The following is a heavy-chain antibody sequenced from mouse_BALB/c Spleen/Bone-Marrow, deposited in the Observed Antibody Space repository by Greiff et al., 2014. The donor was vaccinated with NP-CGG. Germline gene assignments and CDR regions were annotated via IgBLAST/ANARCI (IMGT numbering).Heavy chain of an antibody. CDR1: GFNIKDTY. V-gene: IGHV14-3*02. CDR2: IDPANGNT. D-gene: IGHD2-4*01. J-gene: IGHJ3*01. CDR3: AVYDYEGFAY. Sequence: VQLQQPGAELVKPGASVKLSCTASGFNIKDTYMHWVKQRPEQGLEWIGRIDPANGNTKYDPKFQGKPTITADTSSNTAYLQLSSLTSEDTAVYYCAVYDYEGFAYWGQGTLVTVSA.